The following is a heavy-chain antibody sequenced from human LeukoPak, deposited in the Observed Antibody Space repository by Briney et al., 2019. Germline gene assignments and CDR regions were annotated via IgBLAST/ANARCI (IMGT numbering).Heavy chain of an antibody. Sequence: AGGSLRLSCAASGFTFSSYAMSWVRQAPGKGLERVSAISGSGGSTYYADSVKGRFTISRDNSKNTLYLQMNSLRAEDTAVYYCAKDLNRDTISPGAFDIWGQGTMVTVSS. J-gene: IGHJ3*02. CDR1: GFTFSSYA. CDR2: ISGSGGST. D-gene: IGHD3-3*01. V-gene: IGHV3-23*01. CDR3: AKDLNRDTISPGAFDI.